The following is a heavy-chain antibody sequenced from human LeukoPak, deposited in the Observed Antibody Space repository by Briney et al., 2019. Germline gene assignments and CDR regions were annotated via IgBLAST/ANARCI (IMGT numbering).Heavy chain of an antibody. D-gene: IGHD3-16*01. CDR2: SSTSGSTI. J-gene: IGHJ4*02. Sequence: TGGSLRLSCAASGFTFSSYEMNWVRQAPGKGLEWFSYSSTSGSTIYYADSVKGRFTISRDNAKNSLYLQMNSLRAEDTAVYYCARKSREGDFFAPLERFDYWGQGTLVTVSS. CDR1: GFTFSSYE. CDR3: ARKSREGDFFAPLERFDY. V-gene: IGHV3-48*03.